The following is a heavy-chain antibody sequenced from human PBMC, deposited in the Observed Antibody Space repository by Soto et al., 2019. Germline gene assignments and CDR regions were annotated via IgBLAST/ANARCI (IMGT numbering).Heavy chain of an antibody. CDR1: GGSISSYY. CDR2: IYYSGST. CDR3: ARVIIDIADAAFDX. Sequence: SETLSLTCTVSGGSISSYYWSWIRQPPGKGLEWIGYIYYSGSTNYNPSLKSRVTISVDTSKNQFSLKLSSVTAADTAVYYCARVIIDIADAAFDXWGQGTMVTVSS. J-gene: IGHJ3*02. V-gene: IGHV4-59*01.